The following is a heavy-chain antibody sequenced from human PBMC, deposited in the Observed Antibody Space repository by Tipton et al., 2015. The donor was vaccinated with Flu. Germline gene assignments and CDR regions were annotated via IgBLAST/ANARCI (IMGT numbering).Heavy chain of an antibody. Sequence: TLSLTCTVAGGSISSGDYYWSWIRQPPGKGLEWIGYIYYSGSTYYNPSLKSRVTISVDTSKNQFSLKLSSVTAADTAVYYCARDFSGSRNYGMDVWGQGTTVTVSS. J-gene: IGHJ6*02. CDR1: GGSISSGDYY. V-gene: IGHV4-30-4*01. CDR2: IYYSGST. D-gene: IGHD6-19*01. CDR3: ARDFSGSRNYGMDV.